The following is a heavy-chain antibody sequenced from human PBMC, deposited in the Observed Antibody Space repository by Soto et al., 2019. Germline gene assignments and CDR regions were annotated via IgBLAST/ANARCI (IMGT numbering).Heavy chain of an antibody. CDR3: ARSRFRIVGATTFDYYYYYGMDV. CDR2: ISYDGSNK. CDR1: GFTFSSYA. D-gene: IGHD1-26*01. J-gene: IGHJ6*02. V-gene: IGHV3-30-3*01. Sequence: GGSLRLSCAASGFTFSSYAMHWVRQAPGKGLEWVAVISYDGSNKYYADSVKGRFTISRDNSKNTLYLQMNSLRAEDTAVYYCARSRFRIVGATTFDYYYYYGMDVWGQGTTVTVSS.